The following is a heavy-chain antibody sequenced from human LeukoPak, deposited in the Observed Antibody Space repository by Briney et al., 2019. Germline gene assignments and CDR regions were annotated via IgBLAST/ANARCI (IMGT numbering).Heavy chain of an antibody. CDR2: IYDSGST. D-gene: IGHD3-16*01. J-gene: IGHJ6*02. V-gene: IGHV4-59*08. CDR3: ASSTLYYGMDV. CDR1: GGSISSYY. Sequence: SETLSLTCTVSGGSISSYYWSWIRQPPGKGLEWIGYIYDSGSTNYYPSLKSRVTISVDTSKNQFSLKLSSVTAADTAVYYCASSTLYYGMDVWGQGTTVTVSS.